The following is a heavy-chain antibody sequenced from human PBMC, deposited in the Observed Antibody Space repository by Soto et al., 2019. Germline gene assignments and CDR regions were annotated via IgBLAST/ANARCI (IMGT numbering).Heavy chain of an antibody. CDR2: IRTQPAGGTA. CDR1: GFSFASVY. D-gene: IGHD4-17*01. V-gene: IGHV3-15*07. J-gene: IGHJ4*02. Sequence: EVQLVESGGGLVKPGGSLRLSCAASGFSFASVYMNWVRQAPGQGLEWVGRIRTQPAGGTADYAAFVKGRFTISRDDSTHTLYLQLSSLKTEDTAVYYCVRVVDYGDLFFDYWGQGILVTVSS. CDR3: VRVVDYGDLFFDY.